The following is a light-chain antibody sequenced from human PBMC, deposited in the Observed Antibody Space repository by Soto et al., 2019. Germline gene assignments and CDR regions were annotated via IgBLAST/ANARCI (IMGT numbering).Light chain of an antibody. Sequence: QSVLTQPACVSVSPGQSITVSCTGTSSDVGGYNYVSWYQQHPGKAPKLMIYEVSSRPSGVSNRFSGSKSGNTASLTISGLQAEDEGDYYCSSYTSSFLYVFGTGTKVTVL. CDR1: SSDVGGYNY. V-gene: IGLV2-14*01. CDR2: EVS. J-gene: IGLJ1*01. CDR3: SSYTSSFLYV.